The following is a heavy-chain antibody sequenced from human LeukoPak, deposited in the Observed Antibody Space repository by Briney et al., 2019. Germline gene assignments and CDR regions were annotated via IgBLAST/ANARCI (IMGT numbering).Heavy chain of an antibody. D-gene: IGHD6-19*01. J-gene: IGHJ4*02. CDR3: AKAQQWLVGYYSDY. Sequence: GGSLRLSCAASGFTFSSYAMSWVRQAPGKGLEWVSAISGSGGSTYYADSVKGRFTISRDNSKNTLYLQMNSLRAEDTAVYYCAKAQQWLVGYYSDYWGQGTLVTVSS. CDR2: ISGSGGST. CDR1: GFTFSSYA. V-gene: IGHV3-23*01.